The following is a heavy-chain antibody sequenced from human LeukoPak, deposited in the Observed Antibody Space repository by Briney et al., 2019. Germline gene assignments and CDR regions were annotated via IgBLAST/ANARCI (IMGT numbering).Heavy chain of an antibody. D-gene: IGHD2-2*01. Sequence: ASVKVSCKASGYRFTSYGISWARQAPGQGLEWRGWISGYNGNTNYAQKLQGRVTMTTDTSTSTAYMELRSLRSDDTAVYYCAREYCSTTRCYMADYWGQGTLVTVSS. CDR2: ISGYNGNT. CDR1: GYRFTSYG. CDR3: AREYCSTTRCYMADY. V-gene: IGHV1-18*01. J-gene: IGHJ4*02.